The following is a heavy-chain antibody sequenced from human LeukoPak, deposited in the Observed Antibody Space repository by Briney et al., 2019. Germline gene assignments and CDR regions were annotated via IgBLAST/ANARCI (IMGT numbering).Heavy chain of an antibody. J-gene: IGHJ3*02. CDR2: IYYSGIS. D-gene: IGHD4-17*01. CDR1: DGSISSFY. V-gene: IGHV4-59*01. Sequence: SETLSLTCTVSDGSISSFYWSWIRQPPGKGLEWIGYIYYSGISHYNPSLKSRVTISVDTSKNQFSLKSSSVTAADTAVYFCARPVRRLRRDDAFDIWGQGTMVTVSS. CDR3: ARPVRRLRRDDAFDI.